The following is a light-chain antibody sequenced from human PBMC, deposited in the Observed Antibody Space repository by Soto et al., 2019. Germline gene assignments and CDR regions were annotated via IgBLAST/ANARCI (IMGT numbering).Light chain of an antibody. J-gene: IGKJ2*01. CDR3: QLRSNWPAYT. CDR1: QSVTSY. Sequence: EIVLTQSPATLSFSRGERATLSCRASQSVTSYLAWYQQKPGQAPRLLIYDASNRAAGIPARFSGSGSGTDFTLTISSLEPEDFAVYYCQLRSNWPAYTFGQGTKLEIK. CDR2: DAS. V-gene: IGKV3-11*01.